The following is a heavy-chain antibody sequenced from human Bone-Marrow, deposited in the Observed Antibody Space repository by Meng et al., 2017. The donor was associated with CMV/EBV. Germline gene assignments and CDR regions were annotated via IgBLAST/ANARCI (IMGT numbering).Heavy chain of an antibody. V-gene: IGHV3-7*01. J-gene: IGHJ5*02. CDR3: ARRLVGP. CDR2: IRQDAGEI. D-gene: IGHD2-2*01. Sequence: GGSLRLSCGASGFSFSRYWMSWVRQAPGKGPEWVANIRQDAGEIYYVDSVKGQFTISRDNAKNSLYLQMNSLRPEDTAVYYCARRLVGPWGQGTLVTVSS. CDR1: GFSFSRYW.